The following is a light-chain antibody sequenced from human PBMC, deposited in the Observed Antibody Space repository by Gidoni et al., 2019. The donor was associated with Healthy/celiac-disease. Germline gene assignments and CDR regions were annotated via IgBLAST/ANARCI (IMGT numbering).Light chain of an antibody. CDR1: QSVSSSY. CDR2: GAS. CDR3: QQYGSSPVT. V-gene: IGKV3-20*01. Sequence: EIVLTQSPGTLSLSPGERATLSCRASQSVSSSYLAWYQQKPGQAPRLLIYGASSRATGIPDGFSGSGSGTDFTLTISRLEPEDFAVYYCQQYGSSPVTFGQGTKLEIK. J-gene: IGKJ2*01.